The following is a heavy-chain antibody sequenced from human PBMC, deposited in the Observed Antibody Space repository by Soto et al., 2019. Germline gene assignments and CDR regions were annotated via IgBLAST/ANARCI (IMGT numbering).Heavy chain of an antibody. D-gene: IGHD1-20*01. CDR1: GGSISSYY. Sequence: PSATLSLTCTVSGGSISSYYWSWIRQPPVKGLEWIGYIYYSGSTNYNPSLKSRVTISVDTSKNQFSLKLSSVTAADTAVYYCARRYGRNFDYWGQGTLVTVS. V-gene: IGHV4-59*01. CDR3: ARRYGRNFDY. J-gene: IGHJ4*02. CDR2: IYYSGST.